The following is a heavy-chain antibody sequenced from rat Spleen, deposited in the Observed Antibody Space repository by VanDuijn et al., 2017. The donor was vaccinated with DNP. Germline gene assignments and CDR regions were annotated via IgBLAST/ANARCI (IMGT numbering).Heavy chain of an antibody. D-gene: IGHD1-11*01. CDR1: GFTFSSYW. CDR2: INTDGGST. J-gene: IGHJ2*01. Sequence: EVQLVETGGGLVQPGRSLKLSCVASGFTFSSYWMYWIRQAPGKGLEWVASINTDGGSTYYPDSVKGRFTISRDNAENTVYLQMNSLRSEDTATYYCATRGNYGGYDYWGQGVMVTVSS. CDR3: ATRGNYGGYDY. V-gene: IGHV5-58*01.